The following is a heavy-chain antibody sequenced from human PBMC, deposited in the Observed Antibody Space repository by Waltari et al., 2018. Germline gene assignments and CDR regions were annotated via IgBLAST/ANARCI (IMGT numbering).Heavy chain of an antibody. D-gene: IGHD5-12*01. Sequence: QVQLVESGGGVVQPGRSLRLSCAASGFTFSSYGMNWVRQAPGKGLEWVAVISYDGSNKYYADSVKGRFTISRDNSKNTLYLQMNSLRAEDTAVYYCAKLQRRYSGGYDYFDYWGQGTLVTVSS. CDR3: AKLQRRYSGGYDYFDY. CDR1: GFTFSSYG. V-gene: IGHV3-30*18. CDR2: ISYDGSNK. J-gene: IGHJ4*02.